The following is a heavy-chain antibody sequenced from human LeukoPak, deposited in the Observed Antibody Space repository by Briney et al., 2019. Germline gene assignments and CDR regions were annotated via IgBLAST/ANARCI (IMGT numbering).Heavy chain of an antibody. V-gene: IGHV3-23*01. D-gene: IGHD3-10*01. J-gene: IGHJ4*02. CDR1: GFTFSSYA. Sequence: GGSLRLSCAASGFTFSSYAMSWVRQAPGKGLEWASAISGSGGSTDYADSVKGRFTISRDNSKNTLYVQMNSLRAEDTAVYYCAKDRTMVRGVITDWGQGTLVTVPS. CDR2: ISGSGGST. CDR3: AKDRTMVRGVITD.